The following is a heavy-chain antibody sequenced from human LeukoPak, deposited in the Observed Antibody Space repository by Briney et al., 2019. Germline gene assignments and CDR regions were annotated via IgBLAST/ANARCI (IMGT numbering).Heavy chain of an antibody. CDR1: GGSFSGYY. D-gene: IGHD2-2*01. V-gene: IGHV4-34*01. CDR3: ARGRGGCSSTSCYSTSWDY. CDR2: INHSGST. J-gene: IGHJ4*02. Sequence: PSETLSLICAVYGGSFSGYYWSWIRQPPGKGLEWIGEINHSGSTNYNPSLKSRVTISVDTSKNQFSLKLSSVTAADTAVYYCARGRGGCSSTSCYSTSWDYWGQGTLVTVSS.